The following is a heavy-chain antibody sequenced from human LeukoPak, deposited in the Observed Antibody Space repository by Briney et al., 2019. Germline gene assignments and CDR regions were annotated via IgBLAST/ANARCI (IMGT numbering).Heavy chain of an antibody. J-gene: IGHJ4*02. CDR2: INPNSGGT. D-gene: IGHD3-22*01. Sequence: ASVKVSCKASGYTFTGYYMHWVRQAPGQGLEWMGWINPNSGGTNYEQKFQGRVTMTRDTSISTAYMELSRLRSDDTAVYYCASELAAWYYYDSSGYQTDYWGQGTLVTVSS. CDR3: ASELAAWYYYDSSGYQTDY. V-gene: IGHV1-2*02. CDR1: GYTFTGYY.